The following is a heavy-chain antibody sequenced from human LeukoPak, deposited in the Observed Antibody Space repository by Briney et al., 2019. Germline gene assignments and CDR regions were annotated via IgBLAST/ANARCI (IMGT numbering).Heavy chain of an antibody. CDR2: ISSGGTYE. D-gene: IGHD3-10*01. Sequence: GKSLRLSCAASGFTFSNYAMHWVRQAPGKGLEWVSLISSGGTYEYYADSVKGRFTISGDNSKNTLYLQLNSLRAEDTAVYYCARDSTYYYDSGSSGPHYFDNWGQGTLVTVSS. V-gene: IGHV3-30*01. CDR1: GFTFSNYA. J-gene: IGHJ4*02. CDR3: ARDSTYYYDSGSSGPHYFDN.